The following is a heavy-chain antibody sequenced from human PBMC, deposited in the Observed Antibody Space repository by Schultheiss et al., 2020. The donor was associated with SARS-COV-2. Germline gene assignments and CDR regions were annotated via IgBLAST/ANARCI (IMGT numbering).Heavy chain of an antibody. CDR3: ASTPGVFWFDP. CDR2: IYYSGST. Sequence: ETLSLTCTVSGGSISSSSYYWGWIRQPPGKGLEWIGSIYYSGSTYYNPSLKSRVTISVDTSKNQFTLKLSSVTAADTAVYYCASTPGVFWFDPWGQGTLVTVSS. CDR1: GGSISSSSYY. D-gene: IGHD2-8*01. J-gene: IGHJ5*02. V-gene: IGHV4-39*01.